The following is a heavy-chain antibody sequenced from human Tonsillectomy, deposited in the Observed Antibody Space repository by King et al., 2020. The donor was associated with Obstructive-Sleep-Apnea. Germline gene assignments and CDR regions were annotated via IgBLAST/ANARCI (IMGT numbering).Heavy chain of an antibody. D-gene: IGHD3-16*01. J-gene: IGHJ6*02. V-gene: IGHV3-66*01. CDR2: IYSGWST. CDR3: ARDSPLITGGLYYYGMDV. CDR1: GFTVSSNY. Sequence: VQLVESGGGLVQPGGSLRLSCAASGFTVSSNYMSWVRQAPGKGLEWVSVIYSGWSTYYADAVKGRFTISRDKSKNTLYLQMNSLRVEDTAVYFCARDSPLITGGLYYYGMDVWGQGTTVTVSS.